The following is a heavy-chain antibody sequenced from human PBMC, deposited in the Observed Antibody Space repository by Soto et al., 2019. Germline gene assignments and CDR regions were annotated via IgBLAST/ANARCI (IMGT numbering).Heavy chain of an antibody. J-gene: IGHJ4*02. CDR1: GGSFSSYA. CDR3: ASGYYDSSGYSIDY. Sequence: QVQLVQSGAEVRKPGSSVKVSCQSFGGSFSSYAFSWVRQAPGQGLEWMGGLIVILGTTNYAQKFKGRVTFTADESTSTAYMEVSSLESEDTAIYYCASGYYDSSGYSIDYSGQGTQVTVSS. V-gene: IGHV1-69*01. CDR2: LIVILGTT. D-gene: IGHD3-22*01.